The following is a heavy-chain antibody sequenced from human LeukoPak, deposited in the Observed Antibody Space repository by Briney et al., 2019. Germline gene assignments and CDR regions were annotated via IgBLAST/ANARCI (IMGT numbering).Heavy chain of an antibody. CDR1: GGSISSSSYY. J-gene: IGHJ5*02. D-gene: IGHD6-13*01. Sequence: PSETLSLTCTVSGGSISSSSYYWSWIRQPPGKGLEWIGEINHSGGTNYNPSIKSRVTISVDTSKNQFSLKLSSVTAADTAVYYCARISSSWYDHWFDPWGQGTLVTVSS. V-gene: IGHV4-39*07. CDR2: INHSGGT. CDR3: ARISSSWYDHWFDP.